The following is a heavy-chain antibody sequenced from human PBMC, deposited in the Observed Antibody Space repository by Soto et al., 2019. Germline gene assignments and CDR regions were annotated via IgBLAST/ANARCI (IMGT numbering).Heavy chain of an antibody. D-gene: IGHD4-17*01. Sequence: QVQLVESGGGVVQPGRSLRLSCAASGFTFSSYAMHWVRQAPGKGLEWVAVISYDGSNKYYADSVKGRFTISRDNSKNTLYLQMNSLRAEDTAVYYCARDSGYGDPFDYWGQGTLVTVSS. CDR2: ISYDGSNK. J-gene: IGHJ4*02. CDR1: GFTFSSYA. CDR3: ARDSGYGDPFDY. V-gene: IGHV3-30-3*01.